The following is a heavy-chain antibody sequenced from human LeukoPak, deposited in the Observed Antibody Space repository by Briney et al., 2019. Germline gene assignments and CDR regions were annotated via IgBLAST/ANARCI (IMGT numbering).Heavy chain of an antibody. J-gene: IGHJ6*03. CDR2: IKQDGSEK. Sequence: GGSLRLSCAASGLTFSSYWMSWVRQAPGKGLEWVANIKQDGSEKYYVDSVKGRFTISRDNAKNSLYLQMNSLRAEDTAVYYCARETESSSRYPHMDVWGKGTTVTVSS. CDR3: ARETESSSRYPHMDV. D-gene: IGHD6-6*01. V-gene: IGHV3-7*01. CDR1: GLTFSSYW.